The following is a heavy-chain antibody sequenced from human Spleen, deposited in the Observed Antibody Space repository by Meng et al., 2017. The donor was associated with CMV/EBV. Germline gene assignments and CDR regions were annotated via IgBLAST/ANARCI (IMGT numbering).Heavy chain of an antibody. V-gene: IGHV4-34*01. CDR1: GGSFSGYY. CDR3: ARGHLQYSYGSSVYNCFDP. Sequence: SETLSLTCAVYGGSFSGYYWSWIRQPPGKGLEWIGEINHSGSTNYNPSLKSRVTISVDTSKNQFSLKLSSVTAADTAVYYCARGHLQYSYGSSVYNCFDPWGQGTLVTVSS. CDR2: INHSGST. J-gene: IGHJ5*02. D-gene: IGHD5-18*01.